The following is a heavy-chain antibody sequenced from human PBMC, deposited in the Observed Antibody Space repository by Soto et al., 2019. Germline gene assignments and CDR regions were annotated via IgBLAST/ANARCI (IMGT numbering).Heavy chain of an antibody. CDR2: ISGNGDTT. CDR1: GFTFSSSA. V-gene: IGHV3-23*01. CDR3: AKIRGYDLGSTTFQH. J-gene: IGHJ1*01. D-gene: IGHD5-12*01. Sequence: EVPLLESGGGLVQPGGSLRLSCAASGFTFSSSAMSWVRQAPGKGLDWVSAISGNGDTTYYADSVKGRFTISRDISKKTLYLQMNSLRAEDTAVYYCAKIRGYDLGSTTFQHWGQGTLVTVSS.